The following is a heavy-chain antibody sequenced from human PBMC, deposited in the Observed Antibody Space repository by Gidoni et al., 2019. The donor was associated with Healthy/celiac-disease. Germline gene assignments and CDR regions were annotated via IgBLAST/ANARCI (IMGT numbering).Heavy chain of an antibody. J-gene: IGHJ6*02. Sequence: QVQLVQSGAEVQKPGSSVKVSCKASGGTFSSYAISWVRQAPGQGLAWMGGIIPIFGTANYAQKFQGRVTITADESTSTAYMELSSLRSEDTAVYYCARDLANYYDSSGYPPWYYYYGMDVWGQGTTVTVSS. CDR1: GGTFSSYA. V-gene: IGHV1-69*01. CDR3: ARDLANYYDSSGYPPWYYYYGMDV. CDR2: IIPIFGTA. D-gene: IGHD3-22*01.